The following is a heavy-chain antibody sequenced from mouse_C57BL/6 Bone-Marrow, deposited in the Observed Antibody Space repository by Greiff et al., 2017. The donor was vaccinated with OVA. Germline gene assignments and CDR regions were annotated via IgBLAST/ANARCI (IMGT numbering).Heavy chain of an antibody. V-gene: IGHV5-4*01. Sequence: EVKVVESGGGLVKPGGSLKLSCAASGFTFSSYAMSWVRQTPEKRLEWVATISDGGSYTYYPDNVKGRFTISRDNAKNNLYLQMSHLKSEDTAMYYCAREGQLRPLWFAYWGQGTLVTVSA. CDR3: AREGQLRPLWFAY. CDR2: ISDGGSYT. D-gene: IGHD3-2*02. J-gene: IGHJ3*01. CDR1: GFTFSSYA.